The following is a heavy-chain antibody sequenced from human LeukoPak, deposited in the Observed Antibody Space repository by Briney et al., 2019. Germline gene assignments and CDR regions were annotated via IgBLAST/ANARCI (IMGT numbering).Heavy chain of an antibody. J-gene: IGHJ4*02. V-gene: IGHV4-39*01. Sequence: TFSSYWMTWVRQPPGKGLEWIGSIYYSGSTYYNPSLKSRVTISVDTSKNQFSLKLSSVTAADTAVYYCARHAGYDSSGYWLGGFSDDWGQGTLVTVSS. D-gene: IGHD3-22*01. CDR1: TFSSYW. CDR3: ARHAGYDSSGYWLGGFSDD. CDR2: IYYSGST.